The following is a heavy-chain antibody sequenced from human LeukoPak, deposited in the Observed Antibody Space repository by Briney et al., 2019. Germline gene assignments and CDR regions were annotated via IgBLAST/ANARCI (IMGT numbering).Heavy chain of an antibody. V-gene: IGHV3-30*02. D-gene: IGHD1-20*01. CDR3: AKDCELGINWNPFDY. CDR2: IRYDGSNI. CDR1: GLTFSNYG. Sequence: PGGSLRLSCAASGLTFSNYGMHWVRQAPGKGLEWVAFIRYDGSNIYYADSVRGRFTISRDNSKNTLYLQMNSLRAEDTAVYYCAKDCELGINWNPFDYWGQGTLVTVSS. J-gene: IGHJ4*02.